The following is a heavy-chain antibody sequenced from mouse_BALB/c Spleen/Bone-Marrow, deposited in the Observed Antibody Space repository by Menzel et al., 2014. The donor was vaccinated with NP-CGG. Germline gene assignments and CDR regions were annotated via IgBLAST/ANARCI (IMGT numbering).Heavy chain of an antibody. CDR2: IDPANGNT. J-gene: IGHJ2*01. Sequence: VQLQQSGAELVKPGASVKLSCTASGFNIKDTYMHWVKQRPEHGLEWIGRIDPANGNTKYDPKFQGKATITADTSSNTAYLQPSSLTSEDTAVYYCAYGSSYDYFDYWGQGTTLTVSS. V-gene: IGHV14-3*02. CDR3: AYGSSYDYFDY. CDR1: GFNIKDTY. D-gene: IGHD1-1*01.